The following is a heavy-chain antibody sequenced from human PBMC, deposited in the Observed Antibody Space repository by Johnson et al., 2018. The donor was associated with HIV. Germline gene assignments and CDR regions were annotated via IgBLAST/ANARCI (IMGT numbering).Heavy chain of an antibody. Sequence: HVQLVESGGGLVQPGGSLRLSCAASGFTFSSYAMHWVRQAPGKGLEWVSVIYSGGSTYYADSVKGRFTISRDNSKNTLYLQMNSLRAEDTAVYYCARDNEDIVLVGAFDIWGQGTMVTVSS. V-gene: IGHV3-NL1*01. CDR2: IYSGGST. CDR1: GFTFSSYA. CDR3: ARDNEDIVLVGAFDI. D-gene: IGHD2-8*02. J-gene: IGHJ3*02.